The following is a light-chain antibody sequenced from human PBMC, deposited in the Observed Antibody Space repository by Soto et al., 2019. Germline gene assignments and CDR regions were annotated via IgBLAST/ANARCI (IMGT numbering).Light chain of an antibody. V-gene: IGKV3-15*01. Sequence: EIVMTQSPATLSVSPGETVTLSCRASQSVRTNLAWYQHKPGQSPRLLIYGASKRATIFPARFSGSGSGTEFTLTINSLQSEDFAVYYCQQYIHWPRTFGLGANLEI. J-gene: IGKJ2*01. CDR2: GAS. CDR1: QSVRTN. CDR3: QQYIHWPRT.